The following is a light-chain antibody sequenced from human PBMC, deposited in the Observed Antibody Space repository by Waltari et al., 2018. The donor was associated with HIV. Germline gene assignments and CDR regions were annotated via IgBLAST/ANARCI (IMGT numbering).Light chain of an antibody. CDR2: WAS. CDR1: QSLLYSSDNKNY. CDR3: QQYYTTPRT. Sequence: DIVMTQSPDSLAVSLGARAPFRRQSSQSLLYSSDNKNYLAWYQQKPGQPPMLLIYWASVRESGVPDRFSASGSGTDFTLTISSLQAEDVAVYYCQQYYTTPRTFGQGTKVEIK. V-gene: IGKV4-1*01. J-gene: IGKJ1*01.